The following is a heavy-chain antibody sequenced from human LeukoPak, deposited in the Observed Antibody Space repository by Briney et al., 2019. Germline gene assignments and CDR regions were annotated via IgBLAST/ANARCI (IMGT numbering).Heavy chain of an antibody. CDR3: VRDWVGYDHRGYWGHMDV. Sequence: PSETLSLTCSVSGDSISSGKNYWSWIRQPAGKGLEWIGRTYVSGGTNYSPSLRSRVTISIDTSKNQFSLKLNSVTAADTAVYYCVRDWVGYDHRGYWGHMDVWGKGTTVTVSS. CDR2: TYVSGGT. V-gene: IGHV4-61*02. J-gene: IGHJ6*03. D-gene: IGHD5-12*01. CDR1: GDSISSGKNY.